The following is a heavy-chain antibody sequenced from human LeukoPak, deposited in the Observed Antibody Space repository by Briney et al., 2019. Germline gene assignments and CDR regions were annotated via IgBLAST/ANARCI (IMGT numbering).Heavy chain of an antibody. CDR3: ARGGAVEGRNAFDI. CDR2: IYTSGST. CDR1: GDSIDTYY. V-gene: IGHV4-4*07. D-gene: IGHD6-19*01. Sequence: PSETLSLTCSVSGDSIDTYYWSWIRQPAGKGLEWIGRIYTSGSTNYNPSLKSRVTISLAKSKNQFSLNLSSMTAADTALYYCARGGAVEGRNAFDIWGQGTMVTVSS. J-gene: IGHJ3*02.